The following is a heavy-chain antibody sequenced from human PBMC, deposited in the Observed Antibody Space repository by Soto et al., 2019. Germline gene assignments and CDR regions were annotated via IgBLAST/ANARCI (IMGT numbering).Heavy chain of an antibody. CDR3: AKDGRRWDLPADY. Sequence: GGSLRLSCAASGFTFSSYAMSWVRQAPGKGLEWVSSISGGGGSTYYADSVKGRFTISRDNSKNTLYLQMNSLRAEDTAVYYCAKDGRRWDLPADYWGQGALVTVSS. CDR1: GFTFSSYA. CDR2: ISGGGGST. J-gene: IGHJ4*02. D-gene: IGHD1-26*01. V-gene: IGHV3-23*01.